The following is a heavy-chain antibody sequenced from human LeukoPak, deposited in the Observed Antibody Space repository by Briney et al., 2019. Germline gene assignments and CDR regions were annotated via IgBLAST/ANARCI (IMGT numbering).Heavy chain of an antibody. CDR1: GSTFSTSW. D-gene: IGHD3-3*01. CDR3: TRNRVGVLEWLSRWDAFDI. CDR2: IYPGDSDT. J-gene: IGHJ3*02. Sequence: GASLQISCQASGSTFSTSWIGWGRQLPGKGLEWMGIIYPGDSDTRYSPSFQGQVTISVDRSITTAYLQWSSLKASDTAMYYCTRNRVGVLEWLSRWDAFDIWGQGTMVTVST. V-gene: IGHV5-51*01.